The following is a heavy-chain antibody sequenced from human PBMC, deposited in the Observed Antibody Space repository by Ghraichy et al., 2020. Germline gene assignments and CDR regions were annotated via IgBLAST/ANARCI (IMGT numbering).Heavy chain of an antibody. CDR3: EVFHWLYYHDFDY. V-gene: IGHV3-48*03. CDR1: GFTFSNYE. Sequence: GGSLRLSCAASGFTFSNYEMNWVRQAPGKGLEWLSYISSHGRTIYYADSVKGRFIISRDNAKNSLYLQMNSLRDEDTAIYYCEVFHWLYYHDFDYWGQGTLVTVS. J-gene: IGHJ4*02. D-gene: IGHD3-22*01. CDR2: ISSHGRTI.